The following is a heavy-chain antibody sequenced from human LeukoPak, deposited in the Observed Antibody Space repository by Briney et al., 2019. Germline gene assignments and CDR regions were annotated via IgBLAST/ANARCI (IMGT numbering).Heavy chain of an antibody. CDR1: GFTFNNYA. J-gene: IGHJ6*02. CDR3: AKAPPAATKYYYGMDV. CDR2: ISNSGGAT. D-gene: IGHD2-2*01. V-gene: IGHV3-23*01. Sequence: GGSLRHSCAASGFTFNNYAMSWVRQAPGKGLEWVSAISNSGGATYYADSVKGRFTISRDNSKNTLFLHMNSLRVEDTAVYYCAKAPPAATKYYYGMDVWGQGTTVTVSS.